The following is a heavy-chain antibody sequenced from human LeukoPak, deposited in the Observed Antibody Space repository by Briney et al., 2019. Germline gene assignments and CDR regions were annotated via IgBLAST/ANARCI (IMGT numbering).Heavy chain of an antibody. CDR2: INQDGSEK. Sequence: GGSLRLSCAASGLTFSSYWMNWVRQAPGKGLEWVATINQDGSEKYCLDSVKGRFTISRDNAKNSLYLQMNSLRAEDTAVYYCARSDYGDYYFDSWGQGTLVTVSS. V-gene: IGHV3-7*01. CDR1: GLTFSSYW. CDR3: ARSDYGDYYFDS. J-gene: IGHJ4*02. D-gene: IGHD4-17*01.